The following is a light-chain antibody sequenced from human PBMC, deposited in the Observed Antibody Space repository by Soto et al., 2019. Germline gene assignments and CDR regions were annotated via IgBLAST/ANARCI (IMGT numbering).Light chain of an antibody. CDR3: QPSFNGWT. Sequence: IRVNQSASSLSASTGDRVTXXXRASQDITNYLNWYQQKPGRAPRLLLYDASSLETGVPSRFSGSGSGTAFTLTISSLQPEDFPTYYCQPSFNGWTFGQGTKVDI. CDR2: DAS. V-gene: IGKV1-39*01. J-gene: IGKJ1*01. CDR1: QDITNY.